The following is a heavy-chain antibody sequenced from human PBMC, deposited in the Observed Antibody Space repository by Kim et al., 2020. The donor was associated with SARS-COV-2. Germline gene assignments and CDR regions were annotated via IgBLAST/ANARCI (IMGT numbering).Heavy chain of an antibody. Sequence: VKGRFTISRDNAKNSLYLQMNSLRDEDTAVYYCARVYGSGSYYSYYYMDVWGKGTTVTVSS. J-gene: IGHJ6*03. D-gene: IGHD3-10*01. CDR3: ARVYGSGSYYSYYYMDV. V-gene: IGHV3-48*02.